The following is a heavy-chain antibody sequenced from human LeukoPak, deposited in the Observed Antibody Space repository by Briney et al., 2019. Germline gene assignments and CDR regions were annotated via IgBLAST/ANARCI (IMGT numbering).Heavy chain of an antibody. CDR1: GGSISSYY. Sequence: SETLSLTCTVSGGSISSYYWSWIRQPPGKGLEWIGRIYTSGSTNYNPSLKSRVTMSVDTSKNQFSLKLSSVTAADTAVYYCAGGSSWYPLNYWGQGTLVTVSS. CDR2: IYTSGST. CDR3: AGGSSWYPLNY. D-gene: IGHD6-13*01. V-gene: IGHV4-4*07. J-gene: IGHJ4*02.